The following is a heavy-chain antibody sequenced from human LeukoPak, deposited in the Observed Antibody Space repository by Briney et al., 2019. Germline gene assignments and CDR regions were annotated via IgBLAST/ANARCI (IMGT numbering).Heavy chain of an antibody. CDR2: ISGSGGST. Sequence: GGSLRLSCAASGFTFSSYAMSWVRQAPGKGLEWVSAISGSGGSTYYAESVKGRFTISRDNSKNTLYLQMNSLRAEDTAVYYCAKDLFAGMAVAETIDYWGQGTLVTVSS. J-gene: IGHJ4*02. D-gene: IGHD6-19*01. CDR3: AKDLFAGMAVAETIDY. CDR1: GFTFSSYA. V-gene: IGHV3-23*01.